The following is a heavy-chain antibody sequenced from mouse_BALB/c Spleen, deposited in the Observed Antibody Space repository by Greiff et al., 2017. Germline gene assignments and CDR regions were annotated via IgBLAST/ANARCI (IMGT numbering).Heavy chain of an antibody. CDR2: ISNGGGST. Sequence: EVQGVESGGGLVQPGGSLKLSCAASGFTFSSYTMSWVRQTPEKRLEWVAYISNGGGSTYYPDTVKGRFTISRDNAKNTLYLQMSSLKSEDTAMYYCARHRGITTVVFDYWGQGTTLTVSS. J-gene: IGHJ2*01. V-gene: IGHV5-12-2*01. D-gene: IGHD1-1*01. CDR3: ARHRGITTVVFDY. CDR1: GFTFSSYT.